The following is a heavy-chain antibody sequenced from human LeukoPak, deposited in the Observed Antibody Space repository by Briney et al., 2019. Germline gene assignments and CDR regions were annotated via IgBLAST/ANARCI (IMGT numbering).Heavy chain of an antibody. CDR3: ARGAYYDILTGYSPFDY. CDR2: ISYDGSNK. J-gene: IGHJ4*02. D-gene: IGHD3-9*01. Sequence: PGGSLRLSCAASGFTFSSYAMHWVRQAPGKGLEWVAVISYDGSNKYYADSVKGRFTISRDNSKNTLYLQMNSLRAEVTAAYYCARGAYYDILTGYSPFDYWGQGTLVTVSS. CDR1: GFTFSSYA. V-gene: IGHV3-30-3*01.